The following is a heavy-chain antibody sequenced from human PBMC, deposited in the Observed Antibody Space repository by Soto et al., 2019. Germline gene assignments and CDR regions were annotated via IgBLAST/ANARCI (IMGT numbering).Heavy chain of an antibody. V-gene: IGHV4-38-2*02. J-gene: IGHJ4*02. Sequence: SETLSLTFAVSGYSISSGYYWGWVRRPPGKGLEWIGNIYHNGNTNYNPSLKSRVTISVDTSKNQFSLKLTSVTAADTAVYYCARDLAIDGVDYWGQGTLVTVSS. D-gene: IGHD4-17*01. CDR3: ARDLAIDGVDY. CDR2: IYHNGNT. CDR1: GYSISSGYY.